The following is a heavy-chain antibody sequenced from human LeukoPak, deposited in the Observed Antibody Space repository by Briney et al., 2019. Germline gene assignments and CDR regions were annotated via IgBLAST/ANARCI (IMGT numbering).Heavy chain of an antibody. V-gene: IGHV3-23*01. D-gene: IGHD3-3*01. CDR1: GFTFRSHA. CDR2: IYENGGTT. CDR3: ARDPAKFWSGHDY. Sequence: GGSLRLSCVGSGFTFRSHAMSWVRQAPEEGLEFVSGIYENGGTTYYADSVKGRFSISRDNSKNTLYLQMDSLRAEDTAVYYCARDPAKFWSGHDYWGQGTLVTVSS. J-gene: IGHJ4*02.